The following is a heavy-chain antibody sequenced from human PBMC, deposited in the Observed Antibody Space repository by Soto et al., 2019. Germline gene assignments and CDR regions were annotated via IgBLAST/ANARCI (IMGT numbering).Heavy chain of an antibody. J-gene: IGHJ6*02. CDR2: ISYDGSNE. Sequence: GGSLRLSCAASGFTFSSYGMHWVRQAPGKGLEWVAVISYDGSNEYYADSVKGRFTISRDNSKNTLYLQMNSLRAEDTAVYYCAKDAAKPQLGGGYYYYGMDVWGQGTTVTVSS. D-gene: IGHD3-16*01. CDR3: AKDAAKPQLGGGYYYYGMDV. V-gene: IGHV3-30*18. CDR1: GFTFSSYG.